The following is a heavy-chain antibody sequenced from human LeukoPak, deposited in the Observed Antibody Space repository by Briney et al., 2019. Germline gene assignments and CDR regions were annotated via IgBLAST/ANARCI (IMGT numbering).Heavy chain of an antibody. CDR2: IKSKTDGGTT. CDR1: GFTFSNAW. V-gene: IGHV3-15*01. CDR3: TTEWEFVVVVAATRDTIDY. D-gene: IGHD2-15*01. Sequence: SGGSLRLSCAASGFTFSNAWMSWVRQAPGKGLEWVGRIKSKTDGGTTDYAAPVKGRFTISRDDSKNTLYLQMNSLKTEDTAVYYCTTEWEFVVVVAATRDTIDYWGQGTLVTVSS. J-gene: IGHJ4*02.